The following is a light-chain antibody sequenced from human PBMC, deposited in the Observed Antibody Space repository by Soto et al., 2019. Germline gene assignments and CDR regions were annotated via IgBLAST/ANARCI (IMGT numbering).Light chain of an antibody. CDR2: DAS. V-gene: IGKV3D-20*02. CDR3: QQRRDWIT. J-gene: IGKJ5*01. CDR1: QSVSSSY. Sequence: EIVLTQSPGTLSLSPGEIATLSCRARQSVSSSYLAWYQQRPGQAPRLLIYDASTRATGIPARFSGSGSGTDFTLTISSLEPEDYAVYYCQQRRDWITFGQGTRLEIK.